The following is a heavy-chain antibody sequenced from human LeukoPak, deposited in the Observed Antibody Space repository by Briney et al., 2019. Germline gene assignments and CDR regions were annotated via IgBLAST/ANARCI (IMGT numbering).Heavy chain of an antibody. J-gene: IGHJ4*02. CDR2: IWYDGSNK. D-gene: IGHD6-13*01. CDR3: ATLKGTRSWYSDY. CDR1: GFSFKSYG. V-gene: IGHV3-33*01. Sequence: GGSLRLSRAASGFSFKSYGMHWVRQAPGKGLEWVAVIWYDGSNKYYADSVEGRFTISRDNPKNTLYLQMNSLRAEDTAVYYCATLKGTRSWYSDYWGQGTLVTVSS.